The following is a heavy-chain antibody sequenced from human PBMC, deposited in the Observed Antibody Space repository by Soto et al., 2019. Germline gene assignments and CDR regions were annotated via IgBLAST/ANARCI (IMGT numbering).Heavy chain of an antibody. V-gene: IGHV3-9*01. CDR1: GFTFDDYA. CDR2: ISWNSGRI. D-gene: IGHD3-16*01. CDR3: TKARLWGGDGYNSYYYTAMDV. J-gene: IGHJ6*02. Sequence: EMQLVESGGGLVQPGMSLRLSCAASGFTFDDYAMYWVRQVPGKGLEWVSGISWNSGRIGYADTVKGRYTISRDNAKTSLYLQMNSLRPEDTALYYCTKARLWGGDGYNSYYYTAMDVWGQGTTVTVSS.